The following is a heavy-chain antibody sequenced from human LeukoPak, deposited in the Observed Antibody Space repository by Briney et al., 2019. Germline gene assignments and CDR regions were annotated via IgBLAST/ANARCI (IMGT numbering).Heavy chain of an antibody. D-gene: IGHD3-9*01. CDR1: GGSISSSGFY. J-gene: IGHJ3*02. CDR3: ARHSILTGYYQDAFDI. V-gene: IGHV4-39*01. CDR2: IYYNGTT. Sequence: PSETLSLTCTVSGGSISSSGFYWGWIRQPPGKGLEWIGSIYYNGTTYYNPSLKSRVTISVDTSKNQFSLKLTSVTAADTAVCYCARHSILTGYYQDAFDIWGQGTMVTVSS.